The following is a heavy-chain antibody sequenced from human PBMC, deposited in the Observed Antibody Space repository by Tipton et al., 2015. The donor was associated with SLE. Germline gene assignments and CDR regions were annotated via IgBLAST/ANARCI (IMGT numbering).Heavy chain of an antibody. Sequence: SLRLSCTASGFTFSSHCMHWVRQAPGKGLVWVSGIKSDGSITSYADSVKGRFTISRDNAKNTLHLQMNSLRAEDTALYYCARGGGAASFAYWGQGALVTVSS. CDR1: GFTFSSHC. V-gene: IGHV3-74*01. CDR2: IKSDGSIT. CDR3: ARGGGAASFAY. D-gene: IGHD6-13*01. J-gene: IGHJ4*02.